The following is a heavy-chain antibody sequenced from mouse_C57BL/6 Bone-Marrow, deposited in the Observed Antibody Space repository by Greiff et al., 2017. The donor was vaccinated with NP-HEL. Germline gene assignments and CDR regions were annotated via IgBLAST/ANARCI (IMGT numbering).Heavy chain of an antibody. J-gene: IGHJ2*01. CDR2: IDPETGGT. Sequence: LQESGAELVRPGASVTLSCKASGYTFTDYEMHWVKQTPVHGLEWIGAIDPETGGTAYNQKFKGKAILTADKSSSTAYMELRSLTSEDSAVYYCTRRPLYFDYWGQGTTLTVSS. CDR1: GYTFTDYE. V-gene: IGHV1-15*01. CDR3: TRRPLYFDY.